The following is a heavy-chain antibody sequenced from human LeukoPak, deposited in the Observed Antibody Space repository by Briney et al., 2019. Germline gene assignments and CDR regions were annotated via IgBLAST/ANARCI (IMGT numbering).Heavy chain of an antibody. D-gene: IGHD1-26*01. V-gene: IGHV4-59*01. CDR1: GGSISSYY. Sequence: SETLSLTCTVSGGSISSYYWSWIRQPPGKGLEWIGYIYYSGSTNYNPSLKSRVTISVDTSKNQFSLKLSSATAADTAVYYCARSGALWGSYDYYYYYYMDVWGKGTTVTISS. J-gene: IGHJ6*03. CDR3: ARSGALWGSYDYYYYYYMDV. CDR2: IYYSGST.